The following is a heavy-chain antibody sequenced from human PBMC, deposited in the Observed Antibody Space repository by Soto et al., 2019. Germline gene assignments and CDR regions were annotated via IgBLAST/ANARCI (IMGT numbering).Heavy chain of an antibody. D-gene: IGHD1-1*01. V-gene: IGHV3-49*03. J-gene: IGHJ6*03. CDR2: IRSKAYGGTT. CDR3: TREIRNAYYYYMDV. CDR1: GFTFGDYA. Sequence: GGSLRLSCTASGFTFGDYAMSWFRQAPGKGLERVGFIRSKAYGGTTEYAASVKGRFTISRDDFKSIAYLQMNSLKTEDSAVYYCTREIRNAYYYYMDVWGKGTTVTVSS.